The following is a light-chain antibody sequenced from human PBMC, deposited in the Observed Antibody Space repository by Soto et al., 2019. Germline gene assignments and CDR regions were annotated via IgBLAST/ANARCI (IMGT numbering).Light chain of an antibody. CDR2: GAS. CDR3: HQYNSYTWT. V-gene: IGKV3-15*01. Sequence: EIVMTQSPATLSVSPGERATLSCRASQTISSNLAWYQQKPGQAPRLLIYGASTRATGIPARFSGSGSGTEFTLTISSLHPDDFATYYCHQYNSYTWTFGQGTKVDIK. CDR1: QTISSN. J-gene: IGKJ1*01.